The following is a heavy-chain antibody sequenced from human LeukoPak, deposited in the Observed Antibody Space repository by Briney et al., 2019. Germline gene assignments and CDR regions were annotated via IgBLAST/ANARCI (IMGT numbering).Heavy chain of an antibody. J-gene: IGHJ5*02. V-gene: IGHV1-69*01. CDR1: GDTFSSYA. CDR3: ASDVGDCSGGRCYTP. D-gene: IGHD2-15*01. CDR2: IIPIFGTA. Sequence: SVKVSCKASGDTFSSYAISWVRQAPGQGLEWMGGIIPIFGTANYAQKFQGRVTITADESTSTAYMELSSLRSEDTAVYYCASDVGDCSGGRCYTPWGQGKLVTVSS.